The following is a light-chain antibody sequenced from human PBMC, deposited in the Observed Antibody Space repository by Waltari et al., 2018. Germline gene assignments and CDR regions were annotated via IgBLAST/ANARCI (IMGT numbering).Light chain of an antibody. J-gene: IGKJ2*01. CDR2: GAS. V-gene: IGKV3-15*01. Sequence: EIVMTQSPATLSVSPGERATLSCRASQSVSSNLAWYQQKHGQAPRPLIYGASTRATGIPARFSGSWSGTEFTLTISSLQSEDFAVYYCQQYNNWPPGDTFGQGTKLEIK. CDR1: QSVSSN. CDR3: QQYNNWPPGDT.